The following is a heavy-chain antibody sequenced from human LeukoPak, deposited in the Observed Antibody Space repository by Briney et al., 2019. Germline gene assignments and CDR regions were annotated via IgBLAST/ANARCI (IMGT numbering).Heavy chain of an antibody. J-gene: IGHJ4*02. CDR1: GGSISSYY. D-gene: IGHD5-18*01. CDR3: ARQRGYSFPFDY. Sequence: PSETLSLTCTVSGGSISSYYWNWIRQPPGKGLEWIGYIYYSGSTNYNPSLKSRVTISLDTSKNQFSLRLSSVTAADTAVYYCARQRGYSFPFDYWSQGTLVTVSS. CDR2: IYYSGST. V-gene: IGHV4-59*08.